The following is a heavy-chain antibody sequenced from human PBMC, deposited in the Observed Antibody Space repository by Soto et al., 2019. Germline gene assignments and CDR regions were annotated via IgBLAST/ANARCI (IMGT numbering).Heavy chain of an antibody. CDR3: ARGGSSVYYYYYYGMDV. D-gene: IGHD1-26*01. CDR1: GYTFTSYY. J-gene: IGHJ6*02. CDR2: INPSGGST. Sequence: ASVKVSCKASGYTFTSYYMHWVRQAPGQGLEWMGIINPSGGSTSYAQKFQGRVTMTRDTSTSTVYMELSSLRFEDTAVYYCARGGSSVYYYYYYGMDVWGQGTTVTVSS. V-gene: IGHV1-46*01.